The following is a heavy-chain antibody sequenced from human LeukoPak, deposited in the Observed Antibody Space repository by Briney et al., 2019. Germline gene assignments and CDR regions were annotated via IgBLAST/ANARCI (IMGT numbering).Heavy chain of an antibody. Sequence: SETLSLTCTVSGGSTSSSSYYWGWIRQPPGKGLEWIGSIYYSGSTYYNPSLKSRVTISVDTSKNQFSLRLSSVTAADTAVYYCAREVRWLGELSSRLFDYWGQGTLVTVSS. CDR1: GGSTSSSSYY. V-gene: IGHV4-39*02. J-gene: IGHJ4*02. CDR3: AREVRWLGELSSRLFDY. D-gene: IGHD3-10*01. CDR2: IYYSGST.